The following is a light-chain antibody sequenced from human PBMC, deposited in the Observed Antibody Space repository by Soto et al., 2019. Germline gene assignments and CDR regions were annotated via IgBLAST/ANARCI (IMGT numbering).Light chain of an antibody. CDR2: STS. Sequence: QAVVTQEPSLTVSPGGTVTLTCASSTGAVTSGYYPNWFQQKPGQAPRALIYSTSNTHSWTPARFSGSLLGGKAALTLSGVQPEDEAEYYSLIYYGGAQVFGGGTKLTVL. J-gene: IGLJ2*01. CDR1: TGAVTSGYY. V-gene: IGLV7-43*01. CDR3: LIYYGGAQV.